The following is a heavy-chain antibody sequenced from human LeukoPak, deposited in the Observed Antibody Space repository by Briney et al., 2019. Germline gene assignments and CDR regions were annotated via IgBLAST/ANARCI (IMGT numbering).Heavy chain of an antibody. D-gene: IGHD3-9*01. CDR2: ISGSGGST. V-gene: IGHV3-23*01. Sequence: GGTLRLSCAASGFTFSSYGMSWVRQAPGKGLEWVSAISGSGGSTYYADSVKGRFTISRDNSKNTLYLQMNSLRAEDTAVYYCAKWRYFDWLLSPFDYWGQGTLVTVSS. CDR1: GFTFSSYG. CDR3: AKWRYFDWLLSPFDY. J-gene: IGHJ4*02.